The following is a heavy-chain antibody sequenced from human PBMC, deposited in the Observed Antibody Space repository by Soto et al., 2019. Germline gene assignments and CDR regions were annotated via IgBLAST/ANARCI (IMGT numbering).Heavy chain of an antibody. D-gene: IGHD3-22*01. J-gene: IGHJ5*02. Sequence: GASVKVSCKASGYTFTSYGISWVRQAPGQGLEWMGWISAYNGNTNYAQKLQGRVTMTTDTSTSTAYMELRSLRSDDTAVYYCAGEEVVCYCTGYYYSYLADNWFDPWGQGTLVTVSS. CDR3: AGEEVVCYCTGYYYSYLADNWFDP. CDR1: GYTFTSYG. CDR2: ISAYNGNT. V-gene: IGHV1-18*01.